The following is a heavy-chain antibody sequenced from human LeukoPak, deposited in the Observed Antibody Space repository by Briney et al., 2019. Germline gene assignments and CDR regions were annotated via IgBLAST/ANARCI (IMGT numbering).Heavy chain of an antibody. V-gene: IGHV3-30*02. Sequence: GGSLRLSCAASGFTFSSYGMHWGRQAPGKGLEWVAFIRYDGSNKYYADSVKGRFAISRDNSKNTLILQLNSLRPEDTAVYYCAKGRTRWVKEECDYWGQGTLVTVS. CDR3: AKGRTRWVKEECDY. CDR1: GFTFSSYG. J-gene: IGHJ4*02. D-gene: IGHD4-23*01. CDR2: IRYDGSNK.